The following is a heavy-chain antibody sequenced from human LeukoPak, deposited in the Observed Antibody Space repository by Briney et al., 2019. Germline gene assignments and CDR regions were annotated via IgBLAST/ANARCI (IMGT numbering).Heavy chain of an antibody. CDR1: GFTFSSYA. D-gene: IGHD3-22*01. Sequence: SGGSLRLSCAASGFTFSSYAMSWLRQAPGKGLEWVSAISGSGGSTYYADSVKGRFTISRDNSKNTLYLQINSLRAEDTAVYYCAKVQYRRMIVVYTYYWGQRTVVTVSS. CDR2: ISGSGGST. CDR3: AKVQYRRMIVVYTYY. J-gene: IGHJ4*02. V-gene: IGHV3-23*01.